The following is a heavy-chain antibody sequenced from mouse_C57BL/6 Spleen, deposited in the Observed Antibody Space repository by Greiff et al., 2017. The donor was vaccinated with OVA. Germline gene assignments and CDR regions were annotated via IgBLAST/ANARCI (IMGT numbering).Heavy chain of an antibody. CDR2: ISYSGST. V-gene: IGHV3-1*01. D-gene: IGHD1-1*01. CDR1: GYSITSGYD. J-gene: IGHJ3*01. CDR3: ASDYYGSSYGFAY. Sequence: EVKLVESGPGMVKPSQSLSLTCTVTGYSITSGYDWHWIRHFPGNKLEWMGYISYSGSTNYNPSLKSRISLTHDTSKNHFFLKLNSVTTEDTATDYCASDYYGSSYGFAYWGQGTLVTVSA.